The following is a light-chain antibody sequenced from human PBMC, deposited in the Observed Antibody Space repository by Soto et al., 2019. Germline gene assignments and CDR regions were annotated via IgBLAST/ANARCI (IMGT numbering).Light chain of an antibody. CDR3: QKFNTAPLT. J-gene: IGKJ5*01. CDR2: SAS. V-gene: IGKV1-27*01. CDR1: QDISVY. Sequence: DIQMTQSPSSLSASVGDRVTITCRASQDISVYLAWYQQKPGKVPKLLIYSASTLQSGVPSRFSGSGSGTDFTLTISSLQPEDVAPYYCQKFNTAPLTFGQGPRLEIK.